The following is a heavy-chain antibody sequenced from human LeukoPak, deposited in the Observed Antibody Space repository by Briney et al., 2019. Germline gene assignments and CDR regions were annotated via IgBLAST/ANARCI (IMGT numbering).Heavy chain of an antibody. V-gene: IGHV3-74*01. CDR1: GFTFSSYW. J-gene: IGHJ6*02. D-gene: IGHD3-3*01. CDR3: ARERAGFGVVSHSAINYYYGMDV. Sequence: PGGSLRLSCAASGFTFSSYWMHWVRQAPGKGLVWVSRINSDESSTNYADSVKGRFTISRDNAKNTLYLQMNSLRAEDTAVYYCARERAGFGVVSHSAINYYYGMDVWGQGTTVTVYS. CDR2: INSDESST.